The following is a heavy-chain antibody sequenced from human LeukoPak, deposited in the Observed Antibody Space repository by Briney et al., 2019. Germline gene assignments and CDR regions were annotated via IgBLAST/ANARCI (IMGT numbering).Heavy chain of an antibody. CDR1: GYTFTAYY. CDR2: INCNSAGT. CDR3: AVQTIVANTKGDAFDI. Sequence: GASVKVSCKASGYTFTAYYIHWVRQAPGQGLEWVGRINCNSAGTNYAQKFRGRVTMTRDTSISTVYMELSSLRPDDTAVYYCAVQTIVANTKGDAFDIWGQGATVIVSS. V-gene: IGHV1-2*06. J-gene: IGHJ3*02. D-gene: IGHD5-12*01.